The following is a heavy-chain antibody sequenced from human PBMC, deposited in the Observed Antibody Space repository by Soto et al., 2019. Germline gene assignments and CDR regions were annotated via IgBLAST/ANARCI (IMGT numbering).Heavy chain of an antibody. D-gene: IGHD1-1*01. CDR3: SRGSGIVAIPGELEDVKDDY. CDR1: GQSFSGHS. J-gene: IGHJ4*02. V-gene: IGHV4-34*01. Sequence: QVQLQQLGAGLVKPSETLSLSCAVYGQSFSGHSWAWIRQPPGKGLEWIGEINESGSTYYNPSLKSRVNISTVTSKNQFSRKLSSVSAADTAAYFCSRGSGIVAIPGELEDVKDDYWGQGTLVNVSS. CDR2: INESGST.